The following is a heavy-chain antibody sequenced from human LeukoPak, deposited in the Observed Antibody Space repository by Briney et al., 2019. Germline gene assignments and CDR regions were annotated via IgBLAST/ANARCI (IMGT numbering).Heavy chain of an antibody. CDR1: GGTFSSYA. V-gene: IGHV1-69*04. D-gene: IGHD3-22*01. CDR3: ATPRPYYYDSSGPYYPFDY. J-gene: IGHJ4*02. CDR2: IIPILGIA. Sequence: GSSVKVSCKASGGTFSSYAISWVRQAPGQGLEWMGRIIPILGIANYAQKFQGRVTITADKSTSTAYMELSGLRSEDTAVYYCATPRPYYYDSSGPYYPFDYWGQGTLVTVSS.